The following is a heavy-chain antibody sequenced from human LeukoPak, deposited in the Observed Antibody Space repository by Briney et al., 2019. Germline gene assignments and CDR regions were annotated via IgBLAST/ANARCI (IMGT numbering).Heavy chain of an antibody. J-gene: IGHJ4*02. V-gene: IGHV3-30*09. Sequence: PGGSLRLSCAASGFTFSSYAMHWVRQAPGKGLEWVAVISYDGSNKYYADSVKGRFAISGDNSKNTLYLQMNSLRAEDTAVYYCARVGGRRGVQRYYFDYWGQGTLVTVSS. D-gene: IGHD3-16*01. CDR1: GFTFSSYA. CDR2: ISYDGSNK. CDR3: ARVGGRRGVQRYYFDY.